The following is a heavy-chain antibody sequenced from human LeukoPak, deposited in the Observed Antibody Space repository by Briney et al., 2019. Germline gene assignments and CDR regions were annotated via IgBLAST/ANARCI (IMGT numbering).Heavy chain of an antibody. V-gene: IGHV4-59*08. Sequence: PSETLSLTCTVSGGSISSHYWSWIRQPPGKGLEWTGYIYYSGSTTYTPSLKSRVTISLDTSKNQFSLKLSSVTAADTAVYYCARFKYDFWSGSRSYYFYGMDVWGQGTTVTVSS. CDR3: ARFKYDFWSGSRSYYFYGMDV. CDR1: GGSISSHY. CDR2: IYYSGST. D-gene: IGHD3-3*01. J-gene: IGHJ6*02.